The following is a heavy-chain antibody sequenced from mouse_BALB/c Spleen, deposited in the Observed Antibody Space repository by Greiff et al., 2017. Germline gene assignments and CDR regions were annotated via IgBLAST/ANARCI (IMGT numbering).Heavy chain of an antibody. CDR2: ISSGGGST. J-gene: IGHJ1*01. D-gene: IGHD1-1*01. Sequence: EVQVVESGGGLVKPGGSLKLSCAASGFAFSSYDMSWVRQTPEKRLEWVAYISSGGGSTYYPDTVKGRFTISRDNAKNTLYLQMSSLKSEDTAMYYCARQDYYGSSWYFDVWGAGTTVTVSS. CDR1: GFAFSSYD. CDR3: ARQDYYGSSWYFDV. V-gene: IGHV5-12-1*01.